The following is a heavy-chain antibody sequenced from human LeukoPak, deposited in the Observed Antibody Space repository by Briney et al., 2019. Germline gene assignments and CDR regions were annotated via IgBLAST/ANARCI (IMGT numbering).Heavy chain of an antibody. J-gene: IGHJ4*02. D-gene: IGHD3-22*01. CDR3: ARAAYDYYDSSGPEYFDY. V-gene: IGHV1-8*01. CDR1: GYTFTSYD. Sequence: ASVKVSCKASGYTFTSYDINWVRQATGQGLEWMGWMNPNSGNTGYAQKFQGRVTITADESTSTAYMELSSLRSEDTAVYYCARAAYDYYDSSGPEYFDYWGQGTLVTVSS. CDR2: MNPNSGNT.